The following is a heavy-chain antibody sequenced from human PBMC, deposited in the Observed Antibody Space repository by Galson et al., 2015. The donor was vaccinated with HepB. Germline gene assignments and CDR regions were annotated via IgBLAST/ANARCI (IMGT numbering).Heavy chain of an antibody. D-gene: IGHD1-26*01. CDR2: LDPEDGAI. J-gene: IGHJ4*02. CDR1: GYTFTDYP. V-gene: IGHV1-69-2*01. CDR3: ATLGGGRYYYFAY. Sequence: VKVSCKVSGYTFTDYPIHWVQQAPGKGLEWMGLLDPEDGAIIYAEKFQGRVTITADTSTDTAYMELSSLRSEDAAVYYCATLGGGRYYYFAYWGQGTLVTVSS.